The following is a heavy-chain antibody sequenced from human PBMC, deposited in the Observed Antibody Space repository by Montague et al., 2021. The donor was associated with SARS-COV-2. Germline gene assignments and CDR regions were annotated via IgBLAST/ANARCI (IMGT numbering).Heavy chain of an antibody. J-gene: IGHJ4*02. CDR3: AREGFTGKYVEY. D-gene: IGHD2-8*02. CDR2: ISSSGNTT. Sequence: SRRLSCAGSGFTFSNYEMNWVRQAPGKGLEWISDISSSGNTTYYIASVKGRFTISRDNAKYSLYLQMNSLRAEDTAVYYCAREGFTGKYVEYWGQGTLVTVSS. V-gene: IGHV3-48*03. CDR1: GFTFSNYE.